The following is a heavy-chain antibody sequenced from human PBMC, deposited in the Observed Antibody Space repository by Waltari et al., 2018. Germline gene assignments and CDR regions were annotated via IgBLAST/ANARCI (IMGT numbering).Heavy chain of an antibody. V-gene: IGHV4-38-2*01. CDR3: ARRAAITAAGPTYYMDV. J-gene: IGHJ6*03. D-gene: IGHD6-13*01. Sequence: QVQLQESGPGLVKPSETLSPTCAVSGYSISSGYYRGWIRQPPGKGLEWIGNIYHSGSTHYNPSLKSRVTISVDTSKNQFSLKLSSVTAADTAVYYCARRAAITAAGPTYYMDVWGKGTTVTVSS. CDR1: GYSISSGYY. CDR2: IYHSGST.